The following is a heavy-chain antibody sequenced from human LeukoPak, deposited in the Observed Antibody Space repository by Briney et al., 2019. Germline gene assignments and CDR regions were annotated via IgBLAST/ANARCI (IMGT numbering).Heavy chain of an antibody. D-gene: IGHD6-6*01. CDR3: TTEYSSPPEDY. Sequence: ASVKVSCKASGGTFSSYAISWVRQAPGQGLEWMGGIIPIFGTANYAQKFQGRVTITADESTNTAYMELSSLRSEDTAVYYCTTEYSSPPEDYWGQGTLVTVSS. V-gene: IGHV1-69*13. CDR2: IIPIFGTA. CDR1: GGTFSSYA. J-gene: IGHJ4*02.